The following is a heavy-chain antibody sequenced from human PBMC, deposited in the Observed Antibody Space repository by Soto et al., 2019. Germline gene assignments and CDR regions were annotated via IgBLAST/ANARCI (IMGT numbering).Heavy chain of an antibody. V-gene: IGHV4-31*03. CDR1: GDSISSTEYY. CDR2: IYRSGDT. D-gene: IGHD3-16*01. CDR3: ATSFGGAYYGMDV. Sequence: QVQLQESGPGLVKPSQTLSLTCTVSGDSISSTEYYWNWVHQHPGKGLEWIGYIYRSGDTYYSPSVKSRVTMSVDTSNNQFSLKMTSVTAADTAVYYCATSFGGAYYGMDVWGHGTTVTVSS. J-gene: IGHJ6*02.